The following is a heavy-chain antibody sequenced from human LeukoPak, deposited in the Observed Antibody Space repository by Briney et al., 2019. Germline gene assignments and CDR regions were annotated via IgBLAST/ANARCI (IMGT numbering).Heavy chain of an antibody. V-gene: IGHV1-69*05. CDR1: GGTFSSYA. CDR3: ARGPGGARYFDY. D-gene: IGHD1-26*01. CDR2: IIPIFGTA. J-gene: IGHJ4*02. Sequence: ASVKDSCKASGGTFSSYAISWVRQAPGQGLEWMGGIIPIFGTANYAQKFQGRVTITTDESTSTAYMELSSLRSEDTAVYYCARGPGGARYFDYWGQGTLVTVSS.